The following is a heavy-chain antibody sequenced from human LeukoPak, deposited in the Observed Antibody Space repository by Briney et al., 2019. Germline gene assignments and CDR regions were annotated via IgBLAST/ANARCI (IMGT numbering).Heavy chain of an antibody. D-gene: IGHD1-7*01. CDR2: IYYSGST. J-gene: IGHJ5*02. CDR1: GGSISSSTYY. V-gene: IGHV4-39*07. CDR3: ARGGRYNWNYLVRRFGLPNWFDP. Sequence: SETLSLTCTVSGGSISSSTYYWGWIRQPPGKGLEWIGSIYYSGSTYYNPSLKSRVTISVDTSKNQFSLKLSSVTAADTAVYYCARGGRYNWNYLVRRFGLPNWFDPWGQGTLVTVSS.